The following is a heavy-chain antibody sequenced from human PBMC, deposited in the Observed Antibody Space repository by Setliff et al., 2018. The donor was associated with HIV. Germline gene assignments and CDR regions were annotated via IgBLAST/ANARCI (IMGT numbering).Heavy chain of an antibody. V-gene: IGHV1-8*03. Sequence: ASVKVSCKTSGYTFTSYDVHWVRQATGQGLEWMGYLNPKSGDTGSAQRFQDGLTITADTSVSTAYLELGSLRSDDTAVYYCATPMFPNYHDNSVLIDWGQGTPVTVSS. CDR2: LNPKSGDT. CDR3: ATPMFPNYHDNSVLID. CDR1: GYTFTSYD. J-gene: IGHJ1*01. D-gene: IGHD3-22*01.